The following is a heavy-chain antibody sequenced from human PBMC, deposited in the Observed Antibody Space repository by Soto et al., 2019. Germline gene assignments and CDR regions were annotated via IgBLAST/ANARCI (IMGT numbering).Heavy chain of an antibody. CDR1: GFSFSSYG. CDR2: ILDDGSDK. V-gene: IGHV3-33*01. CDR3: ARDDDYGDNGLDY. Sequence: QVQLVESGGGVVQPGRSLRLSCAASGFSFSSYGMHWVRQAPVKGLEWVAVILDDGSDKDYTDAVKGRFTISRDNSKNTLYLEMNSLRAEDTAVYYCARDDDYGDNGLDYWGQGTLVTVSS. D-gene: IGHD4-17*01. J-gene: IGHJ4*02.